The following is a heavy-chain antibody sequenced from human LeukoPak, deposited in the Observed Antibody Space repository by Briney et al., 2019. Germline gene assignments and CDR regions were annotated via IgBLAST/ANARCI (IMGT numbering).Heavy chain of an antibody. Sequence: GGSLRLSCAASGFTFSNYGMHWVRQAPGKGLEGVALIWYDGRTKFHAASVKGRFTISRDNSKNTLYLQMDSLRDEDTAVYYCAREWGRIAVAGGPGYWGQGTRVTVSS. D-gene: IGHD6-19*01. J-gene: IGHJ4*02. CDR3: AREWGRIAVAGGPGY. V-gene: IGHV3-33*01. CDR1: GFTFSNYG. CDR2: IWYDGRTK.